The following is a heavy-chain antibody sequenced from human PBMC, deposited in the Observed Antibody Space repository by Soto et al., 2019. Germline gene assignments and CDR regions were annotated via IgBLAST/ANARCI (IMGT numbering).Heavy chain of an antibody. CDR2: INSGNGNT. CDR1: GYTFTNYA. CDR3: ASGTYWIDY. J-gene: IGHJ4*02. V-gene: IGHV1-3*01. D-gene: IGHD2-8*02. Sequence: ASVKVSCKAFGYTFTNYAIHWVRQSPGQSLAWMGCINSGNGNTKYSQKFQGRVTITRDTSASTAYMELTRLTSEDTAVYYCASGTYWIDYWGQGTLVTVSS.